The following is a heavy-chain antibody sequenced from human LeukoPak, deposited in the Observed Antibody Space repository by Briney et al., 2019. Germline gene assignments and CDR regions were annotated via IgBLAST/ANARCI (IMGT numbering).Heavy chain of an antibody. V-gene: IGHV1-46*01. CDR1: GYTFTSYY. J-gene: IGHJ6*03. D-gene: IGHD6-19*01. Sequence: ASVKVSCKASGYTFTSYYMHWVRQAPGQGLEWMGIINPSGGSTSYAQKFQGRVTMTRNTSISTAYMELSSLRSEDTAVYYCARVGSSGWDYYYYMDVWGKGTTVTISS. CDR2: INPSGGST. CDR3: ARVGSSGWDYYYYMDV.